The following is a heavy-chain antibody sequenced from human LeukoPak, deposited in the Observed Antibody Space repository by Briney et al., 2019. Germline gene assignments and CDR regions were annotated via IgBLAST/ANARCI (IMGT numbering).Heavy chain of an antibody. CDR2: INPNSGGT. CDR3: VKNCGGDCPVPDAFDI. CDR1: GYILTDDY. D-gene: IGHD2-21*01. Sequence: ASVKVSCKASGYILTDDYMHWVRQAPGQGLEWMGWINPNSGGTKYAQKFKGRVTMTRDTSINTAYMELSRLRSDDTAVYYCVKNCGGDCPVPDAFDIWGQGTMVTVSS. V-gene: IGHV1-2*02. J-gene: IGHJ3*02.